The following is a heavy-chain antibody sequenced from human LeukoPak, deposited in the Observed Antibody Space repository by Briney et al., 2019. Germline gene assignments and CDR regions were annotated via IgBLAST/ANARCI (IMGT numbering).Heavy chain of an antibody. Sequence: GGSLRLSCAASGFTFSNFGMHWVRQAPGKGLEWVAVISYDGSNKYYADSVKGRFTISRDNAKNSLYLQMNSLRAEDTAVYYCAREDTAMEYDAFDIWGQGTMVTVSS. J-gene: IGHJ3*02. V-gene: IGHV3-30*03. D-gene: IGHD5-18*01. CDR2: ISYDGSNK. CDR3: AREDTAMEYDAFDI. CDR1: GFTFSNFG.